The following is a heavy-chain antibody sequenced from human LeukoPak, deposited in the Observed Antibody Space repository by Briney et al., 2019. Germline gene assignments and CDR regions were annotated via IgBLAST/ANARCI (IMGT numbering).Heavy chain of an antibody. J-gene: IGHJ4*02. Sequence: GGSLRLSCAASGFTFSDYFMTWIRQAPGKGREWVSYISGSGSNKYYADSVKGRFTISRDNAKNSLYLQMNSLRVEDTAVYYCATSQSSVAGIVGDWGQGTLVTVSS. CDR3: ATSQSSVAGIVGD. CDR1: GFTFSDYF. CDR2: ISGSGSNK. D-gene: IGHD6-19*01. V-gene: IGHV3-11*04.